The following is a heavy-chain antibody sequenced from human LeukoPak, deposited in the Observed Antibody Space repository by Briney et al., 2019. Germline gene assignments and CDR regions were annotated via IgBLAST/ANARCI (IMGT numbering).Heavy chain of an antibody. D-gene: IGHD1-26*01. CDR1: GFTFSSYG. CDR3: AKSKTYSVEAGDYFDY. CDR2: IRYDGSNK. Sequence: GGSLRLSCAASGFTFSSYGMHWVRQAPGKGLEWVAFIRYDGSNKYYADSVKGRFTISRDNSKNTLYLQMNSLRAEDTAVYYCAKSKTYSVEAGDYFDYWGQGTLVTVSS. V-gene: IGHV3-30*02. J-gene: IGHJ4*02.